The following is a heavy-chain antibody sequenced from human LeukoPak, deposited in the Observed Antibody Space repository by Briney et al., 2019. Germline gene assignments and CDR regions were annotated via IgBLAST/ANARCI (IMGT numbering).Heavy chain of an antibody. Sequence: GGSLRLSCAASGFTFSSYWMHWVRQAPGKGLVWVSRINSDGSSTSYADSVKGRFTISRDNAKNTLYLQMNSLRAEDTAVYYCAREFDYGGHFDYWGQGTLVTVSS. J-gene: IGHJ4*02. V-gene: IGHV3-74*01. CDR1: GFTFSSYW. CDR3: AREFDYGGHFDY. D-gene: IGHD4-23*01. CDR2: INSDGSST.